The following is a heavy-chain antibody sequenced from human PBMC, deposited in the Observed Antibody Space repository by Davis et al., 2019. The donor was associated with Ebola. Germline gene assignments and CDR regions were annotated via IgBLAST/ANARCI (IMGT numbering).Heavy chain of an antibody. CDR2: INHSGST. CDR3: ARQLLWFGELPEYYFDY. CDR1: GGSFSGYY. Sequence: MPSETLSLTCAVYGGSFSGYYWSWIRQPPGKGLEWIGEINHSGSTNYNPSLKSRVTISVDTSKNQFSLKLSSVTAADTAVYYCARQLLWFGELPEYYFDYWGQGTLVTVSS. D-gene: IGHD3-10*01. J-gene: IGHJ4*02. V-gene: IGHV4-34*01.